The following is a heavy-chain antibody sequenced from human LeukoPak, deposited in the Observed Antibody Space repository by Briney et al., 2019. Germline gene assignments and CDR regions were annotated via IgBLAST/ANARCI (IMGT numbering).Heavy chain of an antibody. Sequence: SETLSLTCNVSGGSISSGGYYWSWIRQPPGKGLEWIGYIYHSGSTYYNPSLKSRVTISVDRSKNQFSLKLSSVTAADTAVYYCARGAWNYAFDIWGQGTMVTVSS. V-gene: IGHV4-30-2*01. CDR3: ARGAWNYAFDI. D-gene: IGHD1-7*01. J-gene: IGHJ3*02. CDR2: IYHSGST. CDR1: GGSISSGGYY.